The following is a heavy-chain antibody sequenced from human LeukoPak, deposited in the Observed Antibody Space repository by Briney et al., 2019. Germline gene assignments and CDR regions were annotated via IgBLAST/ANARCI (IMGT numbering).Heavy chain of an antibody. CDR1: GFTFSSYA. CDR2: ISGSGGST. V-gene: IGHV3-23*01. D-gene: IGHD1-7*01. CDR3: SIGITGTRAFAY. J-gene: IGHJ4*02. Sequence: GGSLRLSCAASGFTFSSYAMSWVRQAPGKGLEWVSAISGSGGSTYYADSVKGRFTISRDNFKNTLYLQMNSLRAEDTAVYYWSIGITGTRAFAYWGQGTLVTVSS.